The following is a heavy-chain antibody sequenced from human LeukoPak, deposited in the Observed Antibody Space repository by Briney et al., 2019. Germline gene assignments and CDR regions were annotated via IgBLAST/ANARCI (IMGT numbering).Heavy chain of an antibody. Sequence: SETLSLTCAVYGGSFSGYYWGWIRQPPGKGLEWIGEINHSGSTNYNPSLKSRVTISVDTSKNQFSLKLSSVTAADTAVYYCARGWGSWYFDYWGQGTLVTVSS. CDR2: INHSGST. J-gene: IGHJ4*02. V-gene: IGHV4-34*01. D-gene: IGHD2-15*01. CDR3: ARGWGSWYFDY. CDR1: GGSFSGYY.